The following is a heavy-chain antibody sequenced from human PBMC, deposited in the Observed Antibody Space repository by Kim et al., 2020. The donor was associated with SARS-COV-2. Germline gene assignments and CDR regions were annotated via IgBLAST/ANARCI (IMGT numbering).Heavy chain of an antibody. D-gene: IGHD2-2*01. CDR3: ARGWWRDIVVLPTAVGSVNWFDP. J-gene: IGHJ5*02. V-gene: IGHV1-18*01. CDR2: ISAYNGNT. CDR1: GYTFASYG. Sequence: ASVKVSCKTSGYTFASYGISWVRQAPGQGLEWMGWISAYNGNTNYAQKFQGRVTLTTDTSTSTAYMDLRSLRYDDTAVYYCARGWWRDIVVLPTAVGSVNWFDPWGQGTLVTVSS.